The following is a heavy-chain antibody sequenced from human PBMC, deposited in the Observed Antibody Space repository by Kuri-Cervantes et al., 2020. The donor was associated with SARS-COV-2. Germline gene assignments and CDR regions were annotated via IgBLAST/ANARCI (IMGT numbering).Heavy chain of an antibody. CDR1: VGTFIHTI. CDR3: ASTGQLRQGQFDP. D-gene: IGHD5-24*01. Sequence: SETLSLTCYVCVGTFIHTIGSWIRQPPGKGLEWIGYIYYSGSTYYNPSLKRRVTISVDTSKNQFSLNLISVTAADTGVYYCASTGQLRQGQFDPWGQGTLVTVSS. V-gene: IGHV4-59*04. J-gene: IGHJ5*02. CDR2: IYYSGST.